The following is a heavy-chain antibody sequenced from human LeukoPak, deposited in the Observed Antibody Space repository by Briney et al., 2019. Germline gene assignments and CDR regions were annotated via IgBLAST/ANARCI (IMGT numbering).Heavy chain of an antibody. CDR1: GGSISGYC. J-gene: IGHJ4*02. Sequence: SETLSLTCTVSGGSISGYCWNWIRLPPGKGLEWIGYIYYSGDTNYNFSLKSRVTISLDTPKNQFSLKLSSVTAADTAVYYCARDSAASPFDSWGQGTLVTVSS. V-gene: IGHV4-59*13. D-gene: IGHD6-25*01. CDR2: IYYSGDT. CDR3: ARDSAASPFDS.